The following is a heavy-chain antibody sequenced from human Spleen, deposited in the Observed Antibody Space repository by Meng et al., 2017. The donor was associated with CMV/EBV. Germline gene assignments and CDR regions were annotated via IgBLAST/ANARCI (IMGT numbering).Heavy chain of an antibody. V-gene: IGHV4-4*07. CDR2: IYTSGST. CDR3: ARVAGSGRPLPWFDP. D-gene: IGHD3-10*01. J-gene: IGHJ5*02. CDR1: SGSIRSLH. Sequence: QGEPPAVGPGRVKPSETLSLTCSVSSGSIRSLHRSWIRHTAGKGLEWIGRIYTSGSTNYNPSLKSRVTMSVDTSKNQFSLKLSSVTAADTAVYYCARVAGSGRPLPWFDPWGQGTLVTVSS.